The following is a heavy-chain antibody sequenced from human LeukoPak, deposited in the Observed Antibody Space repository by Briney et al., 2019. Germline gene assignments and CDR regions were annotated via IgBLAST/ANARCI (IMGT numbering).Heavy chain of an antibody. J-gene: IGHJ4*02. D-gene: IGHD3-9*01. CDR2: FDPEDGET. Sequence: ASVKVSCKVSGYTLTELSMHWVRQAPGKGLEWMGGFDPEDGETIYAQKFQGRVTMTEDTSTDTAYMELSSLRSEGTAVYYCATVRAYYDILTGYKDWGQGTLVTVSS. CDR1: GYTLTELS. V-gene: IGHV1-24*01. CDR3: ATVRAYYDILTGYKD.